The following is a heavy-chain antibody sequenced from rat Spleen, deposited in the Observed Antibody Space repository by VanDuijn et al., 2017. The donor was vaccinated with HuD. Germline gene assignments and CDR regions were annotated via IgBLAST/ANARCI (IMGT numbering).Heavy chain of an antibody. CDR3: ARQRQQLYNWYFDF. Sequence: EVQLVETGGGLVQPGKSLKLSCVASGFTFSSYWMYWVRQAPGKGLEWVSSISNDGVNTYYPDSVKGRFTISRDDAKNTQYLQMDSLRSEDTATYYCARQRQQLYNWYFDFWGPGTMVTVSS. J-gene: IGHJ1*01. V-gene: IGHV5-58*01. CDR1: GFTFSSYW. CDR2: ISNDGVNT. D-gene: IGHD1-2*01.